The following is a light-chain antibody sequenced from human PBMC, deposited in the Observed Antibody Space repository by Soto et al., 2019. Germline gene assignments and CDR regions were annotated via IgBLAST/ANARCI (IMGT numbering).Light chain of an antibody. V-gene: IGKV1-39*01. J-gene: IGKJ2*01. CDR2: AES. Sequence: DIQMTQSPSSLSASVGDRVTITCRASQSISNYLNWYQQKPGKAPKLLIYAESNLQSGVPSRFSGSDFGTDFTLTISSLQPEDCATYYCQQSYSTPYTFGQGTKLEI. CDR3: QQSYSTPYT. CDR1: QSISNY.